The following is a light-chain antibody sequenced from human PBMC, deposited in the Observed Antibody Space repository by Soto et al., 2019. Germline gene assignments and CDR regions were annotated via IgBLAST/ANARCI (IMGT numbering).Light chain of an antibody. J-gene: IGKJ5*01. V-gene: IGKV1-5*01. CDR3: QQYNSYSQIT. Sequence: DIQMTQSPSTLSSSVGDRVTITCRASQSISSCLAWYQKKPGKAPKLLIYDASSLESGVPSRFSGSGSGTELTLTISSLQPDDFANYYCQQYNSYSQITFGQGTRLEIK. CDR1: QSISSC. CDR2: DAS.